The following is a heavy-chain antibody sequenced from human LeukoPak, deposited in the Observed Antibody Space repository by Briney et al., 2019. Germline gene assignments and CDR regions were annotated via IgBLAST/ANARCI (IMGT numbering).Heavy chain of an antibody. CDR2: SNPNSGVT. Sequence: ASVKVSGKASGYTFTSYGISWVRQAPGQGLEWMGWSNPNSGVTNYAQKFQGRVTLTRDTSISTAYMELSRLRSDDTAVYYCARATTTVPNFDYWGQGTLVTVSS. V-gene: IGHV1-2*02. CDR3: ARATTTVPNFDY. CDR1: GYTFTSYG. D-gene: IGHD4-17*01. J-gene: IGHJ4*02.